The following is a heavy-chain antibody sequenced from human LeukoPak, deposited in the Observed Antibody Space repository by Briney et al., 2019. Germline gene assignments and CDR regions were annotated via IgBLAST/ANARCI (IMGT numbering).Heavy chain of an antibody. CDR3: AKVRTYGSGSYYPTDYYYYGMDV. Sequence: GGSLRLSCAASGFTFSSFTMNWVRQAPGKGLEWVSSISSSSSYIYYADSVKGRFTISRDNSKNTLYLQMNSLRAEDTAVYYCAKVRTYGSGSYYPTDYYYYGMDVWGQGTTVTVSS. J-gene: IGHJ6*02. CDR1: GFTFSSFT. D-gene: IGHD3-10*01. CDR2: ISSSSSYI. V-gene: IGHV3-21*04.